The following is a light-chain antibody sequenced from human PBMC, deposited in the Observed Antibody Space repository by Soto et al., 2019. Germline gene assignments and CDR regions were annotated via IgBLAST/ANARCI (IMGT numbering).Light chain of an antibody. CDR2: EAS. J-gene: IGKJ2*01. CDR3: QQSHNYMYT. CDR1: QSIRQN. V-gene: IGKV3-15*01. Sequence: ELVLSQSPATLSVSPGERATLSCRASQSIRQNLAWYQQKPGQAPTLLIYEASTRATGVPARFSGSGSGTEFTLTISSLQSEDFAIYYCQQSHNYMYTFGQGTKVDI.